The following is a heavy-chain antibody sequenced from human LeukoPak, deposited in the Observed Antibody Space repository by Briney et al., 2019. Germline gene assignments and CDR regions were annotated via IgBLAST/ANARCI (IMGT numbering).Heavy chain of an antibody. CDR3: ARDKIVGATYFDS. CDR1: GFTFSTYW. D-gene: IGHD1-26*01. V-gene: IGHV3-7*01. CDR2: IKQDGSEQ. Sequence: GGSLRLSCVVSGFTFSTYWMSWVRQAPGKGLEWVANIKQDGSEQYYVDSVKGRFTISRDNAKNLLYLQMNSLRAEDTGVYYCARDKIVGATYFDSWGQGTLVTVSS. J-gene: IGHJ4*02.